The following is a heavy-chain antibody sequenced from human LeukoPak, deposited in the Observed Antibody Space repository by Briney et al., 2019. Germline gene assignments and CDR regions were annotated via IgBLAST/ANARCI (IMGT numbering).Heavy chain of an antibody. J-gene: IGHJ3*02. CDR3: ARGLVSDAFDI. CDR1: GFTFSSYS. D-gene: IGHD3/OR15-3a*01. CDR2: ISSSSSYI. V-gene: IGHV3-21*01. Sequence: GGSLRLSCAASGFTFSSYSMNWVRQAPGKGLEWVSSISSSSSYIYYADSVKGRFTISTDNAKNSLYLQMNSLRAEDTAVYYCARGLVSDAFDIWGQGTMVTVSS.